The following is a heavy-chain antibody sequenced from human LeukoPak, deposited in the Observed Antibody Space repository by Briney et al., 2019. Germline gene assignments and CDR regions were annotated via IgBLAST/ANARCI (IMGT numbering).Heavy chain of an antibody. J-gene: IGHJ4*02. CDR3: ARGPYHSTSN. CDR2: INSDGSIT. CDR1: GFTFSSSW. D-gene: IGHD3-16*01. Sequence: GGSLRLSCAASGFTFSSSWIHWVREAPGKGLVWVSRINSDGSITNYADSVRGRFTISRDNAKDSLYLQMNSLRDEDTAVYYCARGPYHSTSNWGQGTLVTVSS. V-gene: IGHV3-74*01.